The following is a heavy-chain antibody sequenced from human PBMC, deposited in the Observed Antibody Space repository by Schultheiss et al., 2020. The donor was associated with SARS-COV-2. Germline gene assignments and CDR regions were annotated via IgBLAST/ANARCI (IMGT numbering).Heavy chain of an antibody. J-gene: IGHJ5*02. CDR2: ISWNSGSI. D-gene: IGHD6-13*01. CDR3: AKEAAATTGTSDWFDP. Sequence: GGSLRLSCAASGFTFSSYSMNWVRQAPGKGLEWVSGISWNSGSIGYADSVKGRLTISRDNAKNSLYLQVNSLRAEDTAIYYCAKEAAATTGTSDWFDPWGQGNLVTVSS. CDR1: GFTFSSYS. V-gene: IGHV3-9*01.